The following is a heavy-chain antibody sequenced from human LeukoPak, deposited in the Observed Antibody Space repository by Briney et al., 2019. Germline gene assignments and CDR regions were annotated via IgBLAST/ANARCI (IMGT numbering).Heavy chain of an antibody. D-gene: IGHD6-25*01. Sequence: GGSLRLSCAASGFTFSRHGMNWVRQAPGKGLEWVSAISGSGGSTYYADSVKGRFTISRDNSKNTLYLQMGSLRAEGMAVYYCARASRYYYYYMDVWGKGTTVTISS. CDR2: ISGSGGST. CDR3: ARASRYYYYYMDV. J-gene: IGHJ6*03. CDR1: GFTFSRHG. V-gene: IGHV3-23*01.